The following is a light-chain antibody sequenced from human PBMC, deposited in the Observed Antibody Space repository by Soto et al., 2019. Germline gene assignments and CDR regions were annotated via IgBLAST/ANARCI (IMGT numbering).Light chain of an antibody. CDR3: QHSYTPKYT. Sequence: DIQMTQSPSSLSASIGDRVTITCRASQSVTSYLNWYQQKPGKAPTLLIYAASSLHSGVPSRFRGGGSGTDFTLTISSLQPEDFATYHCQHSYTPKYTFGQGTKLEIK. V-gene: IGKV1-39*01. CDR2: AAS. CDR1: QSVTSY. J-gene: IGKJ2*01.